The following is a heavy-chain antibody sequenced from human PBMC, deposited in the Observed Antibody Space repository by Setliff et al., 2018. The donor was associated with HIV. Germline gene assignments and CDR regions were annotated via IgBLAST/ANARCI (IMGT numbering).Heavy chain of an antibody. V-gene: IGHV4-4*02. CDR2: IYHSGST. CDR3: AKGAGFYGDYTFDY. CDR1: GGSISSNW. D-gene: IGHD4-17*01. J-gene: IGHJ4*02. Sequence: KPSETLSLTCAVSGGSISSNWWSWVRQSPGKGLEWIGEIYHSGSTHYNPSLQSRVTISVDKSKNQFSLNLFSVTAADTAVYYCAKGAGFYGDYTFDYWGQGHLVTVSS.